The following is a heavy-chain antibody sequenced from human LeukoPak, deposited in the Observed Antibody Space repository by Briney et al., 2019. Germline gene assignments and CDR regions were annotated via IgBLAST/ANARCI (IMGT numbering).Heavy chain of an antibody. J-gene: IGHJ4*02. CDR3: ARETNTLDY. CDR2: IWYDGSNK. CDR1: GFTFSSYG. Sequence: GGSVRLSCAASGFTFSSYGMHWVRQAPGKGLEWVAVIWYDGSNKFYADSVKGRFTISRDNSKNTLYLQMNSLRAEDTAVYYCARETNTLDYWGQGTLVTVSS. V-gene: IGHV3-33*01. D-gene: IGHD2-8*01.